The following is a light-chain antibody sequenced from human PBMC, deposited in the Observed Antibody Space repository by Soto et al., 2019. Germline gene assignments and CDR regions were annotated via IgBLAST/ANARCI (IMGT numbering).Light chain of an antibody. V-gene: IGKV3-15*01. Sequence: EIVMTQSPDTLSVSPGERATLTCRAGQGVTTNFAWYQQKSGQSPRLLIYDVSIRATGVPARFSATGSETDFTLTISGLQSGDSAVYFFQQYNNWPFSFGQGTRLEIK. CDR2: DVS. J-gene: IGKJ5*01. CDR1: QGVTTN. CDR3: QQYNNWPFS.